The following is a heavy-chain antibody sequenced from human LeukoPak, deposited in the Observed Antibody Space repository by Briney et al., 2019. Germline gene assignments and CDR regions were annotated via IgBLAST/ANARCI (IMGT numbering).Heavy chain of an antibody. Sequence: PGGSLRLSCAASGFTFDDYAMHWVRQAPGKGLEWVSGISWNSGSIGYADSVKGRFTISRDNSKNTLYLQMNSLRAEDTAAYYCAKAPMFSSSWRNWFDPWGQGTLVTVSS. V-gene: IGHV3-9*01. CDR3: AKAPMFSSSWRNWFDP. CDR2: ISWNSGSI. J-gene: IGHJ5*02. CDR1: GFTFDDYA. D-gene: IGHD6-13*01.